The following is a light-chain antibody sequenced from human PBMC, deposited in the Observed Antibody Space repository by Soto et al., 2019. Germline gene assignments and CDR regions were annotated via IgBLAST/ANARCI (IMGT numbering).Light chain of an antibody. CDR3: HQYGSSPQT. Sequence: EVVLTQSPATLSLSPGERATLSCGASQSIASNYLAWYQQRPGLAPRLLIYDASYRASGIPVRFSGSGSGTDFTLTISRLEPEDFAVYYCHQYGSSPQTFGQGTKLEIK. V-gene: IGKV3D-20*01. J-gene: IGKJ2*01. CDR1: QSIASNY. CDR2: DAS.